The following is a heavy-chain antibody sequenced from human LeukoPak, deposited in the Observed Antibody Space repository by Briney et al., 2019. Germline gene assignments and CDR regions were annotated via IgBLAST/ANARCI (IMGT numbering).Heavy chain of an antibody. V-gene: IGHV3-30-3*01. D-gene: IGHD6-6*01. CDR2: ISYDGSNK. Sequence: PGRSLRLSCAASGFTFSSYAMHWVRQAPGKGLEWVAVISYDGSNKYYADSVKGRFTTSRDNSKNTLYLQMNSLRAEDTAVYYCARDPSGGSSFYYYGMDVWGQGTTVTVSS. J-gene: IGHJ6*02. CDR1: GFTFSSYA. CDR3: ARDPSGGSSFYYYGMDV.